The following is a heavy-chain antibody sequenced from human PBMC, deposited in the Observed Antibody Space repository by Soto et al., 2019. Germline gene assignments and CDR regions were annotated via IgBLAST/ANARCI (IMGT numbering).Heavy chain of an antibody. Sequence: QVQLVQSGAEVKKPGSSVKVSCKASGGTIRSHAFSWVRQAPGQGLEWMGGIIPIFGTANYAQKFQGRVTSAADESMNTAYMELSSLRYEDTAVYYCARGAERFLERPGFDPWGQGTLVTVSS. V-gene: IGHV1-69*12. CDR3: ARGAERFLERPGFDP. CDR2: IIPIFGTA. J-gene: IGHJ5*02. CDR1: GGTIRSHA. D-gene: IGHD3-3*01.